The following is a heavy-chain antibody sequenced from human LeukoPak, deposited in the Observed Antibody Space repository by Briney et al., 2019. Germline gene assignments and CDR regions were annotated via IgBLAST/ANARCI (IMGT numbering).Heavy chain of an antibody. J-gene: IGHJ4*02. V-gene: IGHV3-7*01. CDR2: INLDGNEK. CDR1: GFIFTTYW. Sequence: GGSLRLSCAASGFIFTTYWMSWVRQAPGKGLEWVAHINLDGNEKYYVDSVRGRFTISRDNAENSLHLQMNSLRVEDTAVYYCARDLPPEYSSSLGYDYWGQGTLVTVSS. D-gene: IGHD6-6*01. CDR3: ARDLPPEYSSSLGYDY.